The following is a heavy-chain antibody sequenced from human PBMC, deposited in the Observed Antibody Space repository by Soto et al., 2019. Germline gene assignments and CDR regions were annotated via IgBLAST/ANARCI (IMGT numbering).Heavy chain of an antibody. CDR3: ARAGRRWYVDCFAP. V-gene: IGHV1-69*06. D-gene: IGHD6-13*01. CDR1: GGTFSSYA. Sequence: SVKVSCKASGGTFSSYAISCVRQAPGQGLEWMGGIIPIFGTANYAQKFRGRVTITADKSTSTAYMELSSLRSEDTAVYYCARAGRRWYVDCFAPRGHGTVVTVS. CDR2: IIPIFGTA. J-gene: IGHJ5*02.